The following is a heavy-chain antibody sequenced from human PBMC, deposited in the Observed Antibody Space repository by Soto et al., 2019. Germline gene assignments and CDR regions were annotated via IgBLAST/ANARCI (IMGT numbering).Heavy chain of an antibody. CDR1: GGYISSGGYY. D-gene: IGHD5-12*01. Sequence: QVQLQESGPGLVKPSQTLSLTCTVSGGYISSGGYYWRWIRQHPGKGLEWIGYIYYSGSTYYNPSLKSRVTISVDTSKNQFSLKLSSVTAADTAVYYCARGDGYNYPHYWGQGTLVTVSS. CDR2: IYYSGST. J-gene: IGHJ4*02. V-gene: IGHV4-31*03. CDR3: ARGDGYNYPHY.